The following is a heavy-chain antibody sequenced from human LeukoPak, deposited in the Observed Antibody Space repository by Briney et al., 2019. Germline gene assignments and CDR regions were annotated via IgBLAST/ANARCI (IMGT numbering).Heavy chain of an antibody. CDR2: INPGYSDI. D-gene: IGHD5-12*01. CDR3: ARHDKGYSGYVTLDY. Sequence: GESLKISCKGAGYSFTSYWIGWVRQMPGNGLEWMGIINPGYSDIRYSPSFQGQVTISADKSISTAYLQWGSLKASDTAIYYCARHDKGYSGYVTLDYWGQGTLVTVSS. J-gene: IGHJ4*02. CDR1: GYSFTSYW. V-gene: IGHV5-51*01.